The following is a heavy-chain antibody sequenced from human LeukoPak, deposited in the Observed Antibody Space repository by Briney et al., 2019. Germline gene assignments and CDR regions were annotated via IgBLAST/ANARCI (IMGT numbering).Heavy chain of an antibody. CDR2: IYYSGST. Sequence: SETLSLTCAVYGGSFSGYYWGWIRQPPGKGLEWIGSIYYSGSTYYNPSLKSRVTISVDTSKNQFSLKLSSVTAADTAVYYCARHSTGGMFLTTGGAFDIWGQGTMVTVSS. V-gene: IGHV4-39*01. J-gene: IGHJ3*02. CDR1: GGSFSGYY. D-gene: IGHD4-17*01. CDR3: ARHSTGGMFLTTGGAFDI.